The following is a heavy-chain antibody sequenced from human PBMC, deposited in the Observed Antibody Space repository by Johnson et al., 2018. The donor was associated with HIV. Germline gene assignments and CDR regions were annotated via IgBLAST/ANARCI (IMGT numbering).Heavy chain of an antibody. CDR3: AREPWSHDAFDI. V-gene: IGHV3-30-3*01. D-gene: IGHD2-8*02. CDR2: ISYDGSNK. Sequence: QVQLVESGGGVVQPGRSLRLSCAASGLTFSSYAMHWVRQAPGKGLEWVAVISYDGSNKYYADSVKGRFIISRDNSKNTLYLQMNSLRAEDTAVYSSAREPWSHDAFDIWGQGTMVTVSS. J-gene: IGHJ3*02. CDR1: GLTFSSYA.